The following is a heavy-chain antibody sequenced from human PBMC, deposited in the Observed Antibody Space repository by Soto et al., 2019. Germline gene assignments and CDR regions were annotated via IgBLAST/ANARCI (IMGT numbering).Heavy chain of an antibody. D-gene: IGHD3-22*01. CDR2: ISYDGTNK. J-gene: IGHJ4*02. CDR1: GFTFSSYG. Sequence: GGSLRLSCAASGFTFSSYGMHWVRQAPGKGLEWVAVISYDGTNKYYADSVKGRFTISRDNSKNTLYLQMNSLRAEDTAVYYCAGGYYLTFFDYWGQGTLVTVSS. V-gene: IGHV3-30*03. CDR3: AGGYYLTFFDY.